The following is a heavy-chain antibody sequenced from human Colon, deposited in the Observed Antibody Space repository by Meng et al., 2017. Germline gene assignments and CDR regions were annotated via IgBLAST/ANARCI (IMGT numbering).Heavy chain of an antibody. Sequence: QVQVQESGPGVVKPSGTLPLTRAFSGGSISSSNWWSWVRQPPGKGLEWIGEIYHSGSTNYNPSLKSRVTISVDKSKNQFSLKLSSVTAADTAVYYCASFPPPGKQWLVTDYWGQGTLVTVSS. J-gene: IGHJ4*02. CDR1: GGSISSSNW. CDR2: IYHSGST. D-gene: IGHD6-19*01. V-gene: IGHV4-4*02. CDR3: ASFPPPGKQWLVTDY.